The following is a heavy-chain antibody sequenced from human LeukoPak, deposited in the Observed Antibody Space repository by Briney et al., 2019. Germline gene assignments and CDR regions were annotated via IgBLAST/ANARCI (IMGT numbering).Heavy chain of an antibody. CDR3: ARADTPYYYDSSGYGKGAFDI. Sequence: PSETLSLTCAVYGGSFSGYYWSWIRQPPGKGLEWIGEINHSGSTNYNPSLKSRVTISVDTSKNQFSLKLSSVTAADTAVYYCARADTPYYYDSSGYGKGAFDIWGQGTMVTVSS. CDR1: GGSFSGYY. D-gene: IGHD3-22*01. J-gene: IGHJ3*02. V-gene: IGHV4-34*01. CDR2: INHSGST.